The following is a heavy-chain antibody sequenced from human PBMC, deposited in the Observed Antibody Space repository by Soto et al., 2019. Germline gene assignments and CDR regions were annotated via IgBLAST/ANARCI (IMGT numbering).Heavy chain of an antibody. CDR3: ARGTCSSSWCLVRNYYYYYGMDV. CDR2: INAGNGNT. J-gene: IGHJ6*02. CDR1: GYTFTSYA. V-gene: IGHV1-3*01. D-gene: IGHD6-13*01. Sequence: ASVKVSCKASGYTFTSYAMHWVRQAPGQRLEWMGWINAGNGNTKYSQKFQGRVTITRDTSASTAYMELSSLRSEDTAVYYCARGTCSSSWCLVRNYYYYYGMDVWGQGTTVTV.